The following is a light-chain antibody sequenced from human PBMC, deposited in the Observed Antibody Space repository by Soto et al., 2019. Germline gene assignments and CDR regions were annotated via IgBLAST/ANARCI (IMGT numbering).Light chain of an antibody. CDR3: RQRSHDSIT. V-gene: IGKV2D-29*01. J-gene: IGKJ5*01. Sequence: SPLYMSVTPGQPASISCKPSQSLLHSDGKTNLYWYLQKPGQPPHLLIYELSNRFSGGPDKCSGSGSWTEVTLKIIRGVADEDGADYCRQRSHDSITFGQGTRLEIK. CDR2: ELS. CDR1: QSLLHSDGKTN.